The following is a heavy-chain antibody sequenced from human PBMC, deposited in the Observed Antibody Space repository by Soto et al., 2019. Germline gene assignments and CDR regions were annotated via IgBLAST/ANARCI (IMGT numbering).Heavy chain of an antibody. Sequence: SETLSLTCTVSGGSISSGDYYWSWIRQPPGKGLEWIGYIYYSGSTNYNPSLKSRVTISVDTSKNQFSLKLSSVTAADTAVYYCAREGYTNWFDPWGQGTLVTVSS. J-gene: IGHJ5*02. CDR3: AREGYTNWFDP. V-gene: IGHV4-61*08. CDR2: IYYSGST. D-gene: IGHD5-12*01. CDR1: GGSISSGDYY.